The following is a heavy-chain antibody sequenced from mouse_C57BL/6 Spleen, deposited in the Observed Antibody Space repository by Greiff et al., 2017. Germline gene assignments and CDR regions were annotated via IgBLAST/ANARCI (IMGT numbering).Heavy chain of an antibody. CDR3: ARADYSYYFDD. CDR1: GYAFSSSW. J-gene: IGHJ2*01. CDR2: IYPGDGDT. D-gene: IGHD1-1*01. Sequence: VQLQQSGPELVKPGASVKISCKPSGYAFSSSWMNWVKQRPGKGLEGIGRIYPGDGDTNYNGKFKGKATLTADKSSGTAYMRLSSLTSEDSAVYFCARADYSYYFDDWGQGTTLTVAS. V-gene: IGHV1-82*01.